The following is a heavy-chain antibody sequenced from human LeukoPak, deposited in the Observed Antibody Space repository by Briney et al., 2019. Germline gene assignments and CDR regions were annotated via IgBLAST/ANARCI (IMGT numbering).Heavy chain of an antibody. V-gene: IGHV1-18*01. D-gene: IGHD2-15*01. Sequence: ASVKVSCKASGGTFSSHAISWVRQAPGQGLEWMGWISAYSGDTNYAQKFQGRATMTTDTSTSTAYMELRSLSSDDTAVYSGGRGPKAGGPHHDMDVWGRGTTVTVSS. CDR3: GRGPKAGGPHHDMDV. CDR2: ISAYSGDT. CDR1: GGTFSSHA. J-gene: IGHJ6*02.